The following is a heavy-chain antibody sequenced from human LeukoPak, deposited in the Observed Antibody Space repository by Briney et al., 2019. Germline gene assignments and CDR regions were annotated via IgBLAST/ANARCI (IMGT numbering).Heavy chain of an antibody. CDR1: GFSFSTYG. D-gene: IGHD3-22*01. CDR3: ARPYYDSSGYYYWGNAFDI. CDR2: ISPSSDTV. Sequence: GGSLRLSCAASGFSFSTYGLNWVRQAPGKGLEWVSYISPSSDTVYYADSVKGRFTISRDNAKNSLYLQMNSLRAEDTAVYYCARPYYDSSGYYYWGNAFDIWGQGTMVTVSS. J-gene: IGHJ3*02. V-gene: IGHV3-48*01.